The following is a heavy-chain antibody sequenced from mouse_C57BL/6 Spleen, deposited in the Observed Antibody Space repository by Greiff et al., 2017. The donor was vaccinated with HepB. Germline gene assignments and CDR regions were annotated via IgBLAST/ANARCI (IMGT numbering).Heavy chain of an antibody. V-gene: IGHV7-3*01. J-gene: IGHJ2*01. CDR3: ARYKGGYFDY. CDR1: GFTFTDYY. Sequence: EVKVVESGGGLVQPGGSLILSCAASGFTFTDYYMSWVRQPPGKALEWLGFIRNKANGYTTEYSASVKGRFTISRDNSQSILYLQMNALRAEDSATYYCARYKGGYFDYWGQGTTLTVSS. CDR2: IRNKANGYTT.